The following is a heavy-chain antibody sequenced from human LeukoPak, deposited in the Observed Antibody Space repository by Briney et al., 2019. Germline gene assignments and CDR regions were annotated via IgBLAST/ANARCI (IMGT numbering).Heavy chain of an antibody. CDR3: ARLITGTTTAFDI. J-gene: IGHJ3*02. D-gene: IGHD1-7*01. CDR1: GGSISGYY. V-gene: IGHV4-4*07. Sequence: SETLSLTCSVSGGSISGYYWTWIRQPAGKGLEWIGRVYTSGSTHYNPSLKTRLTMSVDTSKNQFSLKLSSVTAVDTAVYYCARLITGTTTAFDIWGQGTMVTVFS. CDR2: VYTSGST.